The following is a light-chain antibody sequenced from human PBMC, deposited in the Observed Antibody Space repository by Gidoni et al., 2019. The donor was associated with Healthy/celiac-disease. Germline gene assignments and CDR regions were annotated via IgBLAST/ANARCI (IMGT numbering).Light chain of an antibody. CDR3: QVWDSSAV. V-gene: IGLV3-9*01. J-gene: IGLJ2*01. Sequence: SYELTQPLSVSVALGQTSRITCGGNNIGSKNVHSYQQKPVQAPVLVIYRDINRPSGIPERFSGSNSGNTATLTISRAQAGDEADYYCQVWDSSAVFGGGTKLTVL. CDR1: NIGSKN. CDR2: RDI.